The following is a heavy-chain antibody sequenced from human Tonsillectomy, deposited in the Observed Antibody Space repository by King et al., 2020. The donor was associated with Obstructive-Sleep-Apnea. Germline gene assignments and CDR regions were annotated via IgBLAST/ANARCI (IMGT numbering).Heavy chain of an antibody. D-gene: IGHD6-13*01. CDR2: IYYSGST. Sequence: QLQESGPGLVKPSETLSLTCTVSGGSISGSGYYWGWIRQPPGKGLEWIGSIYYSGSTYYNPSLKSRVTISVDTSKNQFSLKLSSVTAADTAVHYCARVPLHYSSTFNWGQGTLVTVSS. CDR3: ARVPLHYSSTFN. CDR1: GGSISGSGYY. J-gene: IGHJ4*02. V-gene: IGHV4-39*07.